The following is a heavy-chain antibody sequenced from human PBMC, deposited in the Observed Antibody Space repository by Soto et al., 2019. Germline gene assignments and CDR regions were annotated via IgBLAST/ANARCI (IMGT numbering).Heavy chain of an antibody. CDR1: GGSISSSGYY. V-gene: IGHV4-30-4*08. CDR3: ARLVQSAIPPFNLFDS. J-gene: IGHJ5*01. Sequence: PSETLSLTCTVPGGSISSSGYYWSWIRQHPGKGLEWIGYIYYSGSTYYNPSLKSRVTISVVTSKNQFSLKLSSVTAADTAVYYCARLVQSAIPPFNLFDSWGQGTLVTVSS. CDR2: IYYSGST. D-gene: IGHD2-2*01.